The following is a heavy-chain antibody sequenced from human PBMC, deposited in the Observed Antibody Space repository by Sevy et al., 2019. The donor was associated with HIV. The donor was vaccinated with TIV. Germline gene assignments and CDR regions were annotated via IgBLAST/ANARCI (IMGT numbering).Heavy chain of an antibody. CDR2: ISGSGGTT. D-gene: IGHD3-3*01. J-gene: IGHJ6*02. CDR1: GFTFRNYA. V-gene: IGHV3-23*01. Sequence: GGSLRLSCEASGFTFRNYAMNWVRQAPGKGLEWVSGISGSGGTTYYADSVKGRFTVSRDHSKNTLYLQMNSLRAEDTALYYCAKDQASDYDFWSGYLYYDYGMDVRGQGTTVTVSS. CDR3: AKDQASDYDFWSGYLYYDYGMDV.